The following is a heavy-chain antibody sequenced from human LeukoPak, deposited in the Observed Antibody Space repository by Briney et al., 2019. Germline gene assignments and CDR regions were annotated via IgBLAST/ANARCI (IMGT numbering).Heavy chain of an antibody. CDR3: ARSATLGSFDY. Sequence: GGSLRLSCAASGFTFSNYWMHWVRRVPGKGLVWVSRINSDGSSTDYADSVQGRFTISRDNAKNTLYLQMNSLRAEDTAVYYCARSATLGSFDYWGQGTLVTVFS. CDR2: INSDGSST. V-gene: IGHV3-74*01. J-gene: IGHJ4*02. CDR1: GFTFSNYW. D-gene: IGHD3-16*01.